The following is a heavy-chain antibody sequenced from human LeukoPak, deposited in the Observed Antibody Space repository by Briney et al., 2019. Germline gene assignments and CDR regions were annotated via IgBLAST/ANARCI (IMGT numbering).Heavy chain of an antibody. CDR3: ARDHPNKRTDY. J-gene: IGHJ4*02. V-gene: IGHV3-11*04. CDR2: ISLSGSST. CDR1: GFIFSDYS. Sequence: GGSLRLSCAASGFIFSDYSMTWLRQAPGKGLEWVSYISLSGSSTYYADSVKGRFTISRDNAKNSLYPQMNRLRVEDTAIYYCARDHPNKRTDYWGQGTLVSVSS. D-gene: IGHD2/OR15-2a*01.